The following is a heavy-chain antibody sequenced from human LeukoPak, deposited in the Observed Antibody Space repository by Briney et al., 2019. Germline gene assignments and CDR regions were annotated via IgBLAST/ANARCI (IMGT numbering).Heavy chain of an antibody. V-gene: IGHV3-74*03. CDR3: ARDLDYGGRSNFDH. CDR2: IKSDGSSI. Sequence: PGGSLRLACAASGFTFSTYWMHWVRQAPGKGLVWVSRIKSDGSSIMYADSVRGRFTISRDNAKNTPYPQMNSLRAEDTAVYYCARDLDYGGRSNFDHWGQGTLVTVSS. CDR1: GFTFSTYW. J-gene: IGHJ4*02. D-gene: IGHD4-23*01.